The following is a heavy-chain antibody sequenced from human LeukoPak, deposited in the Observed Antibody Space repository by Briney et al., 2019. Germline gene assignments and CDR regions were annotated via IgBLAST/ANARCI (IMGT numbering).Heavy chain of an antibody. CDR2: ISGSGGDT. J-gene: IGHJ3*02. CDR1: GFTFSSYA. V-gene: IGHV3-23*01. D-gene: IGHD3-22*01. Sequence: PGGSLRLSCAASGFTFSSYAMSWVRQAPGKGLEWVSVISGSGGDTYYADSVKGRFTISRDNSKNTLYLQMNSLRAKDTAVYYCAKDHDSSSYYHDAFDIWGQGTMVTVSS. CDR3: AKDHDSSSYYHDAFDI.